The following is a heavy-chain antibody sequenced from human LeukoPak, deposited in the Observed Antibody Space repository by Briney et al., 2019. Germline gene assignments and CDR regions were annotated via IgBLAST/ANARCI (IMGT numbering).Heavy chain of an antibody. J-gene: IGHJ4*02. V-gene: IGHV1-18*01. CDR3: ARDRNASSGWTGEFDY. D-gene: IGHD6-19*01. Sequence: ASVKVSCKASGYIFSSYGISWVRQAPGQGLEWMGWISAYNGNTKYAQKFQGRVTMTTDTSTSTGYMELRSLRSDDTAVYYCARDRNASSGWTGEFDYWGQGTLVTVSS. CDR2: ISAYNGNT. CDR1: GYIFSSYG.